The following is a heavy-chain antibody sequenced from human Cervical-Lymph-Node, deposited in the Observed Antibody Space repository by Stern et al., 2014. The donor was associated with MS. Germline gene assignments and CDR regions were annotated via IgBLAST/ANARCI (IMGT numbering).Heavy chain of an antibody. D-gene: IGHD4-17*01. Sequence: EVQLVESGGGLVKPGGSLRLSCAASGLTFSSSDINWVRQAPGRGMEWVSFIRSRSTYIYYAESVRGRFTISRDNAEKLLYLQMNSLRAEDTAVYYCATTRVTPAGNDVFDIWGQGTMVTVSS. CDR3: ATTRVTPAGNDVFDI. CDR1: GLTFSSSD. V-gene: IGHV3-21*01. CDR2: IRSRSTYI. J-gene: IGHJ3*02.